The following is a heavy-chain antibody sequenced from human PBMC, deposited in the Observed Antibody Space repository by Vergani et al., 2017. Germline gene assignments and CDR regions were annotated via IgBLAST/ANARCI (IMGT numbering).Heavy chain of an antibody. CDR1: GISITSRFY. Sequence: VQLQESGPGLVRPSETLSLTCGVSGISITSRFYWGWIRQPPGKGLEWIGNVVLSGSTYYNPSLKSRVTVSVDTSKNQFSLKVTSVTAADTAVYYCASDTHSGQRADRWGQGILVTVTS. V-gene: IGHV4-38-2*01. CDR2: VVLSGST. D-gene: IGHD6-19*01. CDR3: ASDTHSGQRADR. J-gene: IGHJ5*02.